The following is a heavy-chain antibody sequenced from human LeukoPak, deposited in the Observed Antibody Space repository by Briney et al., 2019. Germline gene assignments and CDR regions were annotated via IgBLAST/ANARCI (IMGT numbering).Heavy chain of an antibody. CDR1: GFTFTSYS. D-gene: IGHD4-23*01. J-gene: IGHJ4*02. CDR2: IRSSSSYI. Sequence: WDSLTLSCAASGFTFTSYSMNWVRHAQGKGLDWVSSIRSSSSYIYYANSCKGRFNISTDNDKNSLYLQMNRHRAEETAVYYCARDQTVVTPDILVYWGEGTLVTVSS. CDR3: ARDQTVVTPDILVY. V-gene: IGHV3-21*01.